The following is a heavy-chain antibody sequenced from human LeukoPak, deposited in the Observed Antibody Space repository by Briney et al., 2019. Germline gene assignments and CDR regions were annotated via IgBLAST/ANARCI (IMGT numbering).Heavy chain of an antibody. V-gene: IGHV4-59*01. CDR1: GGSISSYY. CDR3: ARRRSGSYQGLDY. Sequence: PSETLSLTCTVSGGSISSYYWSWIRQPPGKGLGWIGYIYYSGSTNYNPSLKSRVTISVDTSKNQFSLKLSSVTAADTAVYYCARRRSGSYQGLDYWGQGTLVTVSS. J-gene: IGHJ4*02. CDR2: IYYSGST. D-gene: IGHD1-26*01.